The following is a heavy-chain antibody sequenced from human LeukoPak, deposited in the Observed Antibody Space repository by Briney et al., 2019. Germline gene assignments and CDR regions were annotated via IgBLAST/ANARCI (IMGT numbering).Heavy chain of an antibody. J-gene: IGHJ6*02. CDR2: ISVRAGTI. Sequence: GGSLRLSCAASGFDFSKYEMNWVRQATGKGLEWIAYISVRAGTIYYVDSAEGRFTISRDDAKNSLYMQMNSLRVEKTAIYYCAKDFPHYYETSHGMDVWGQGTTVTVS. V-gene: IGHV3-48*03. CDR3: AKDFPHYYETSHGMDV. D-gene: IGHD3-22*01. CDR1: GFDFSKYE.